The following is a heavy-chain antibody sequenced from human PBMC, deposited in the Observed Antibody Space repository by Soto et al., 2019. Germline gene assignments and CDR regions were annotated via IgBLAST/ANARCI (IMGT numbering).Heavy chain of an antibody. Sequence: EVQLVESGGGLVQPAGSLRLSCAASGFTFSDYWMSWVRQAPGKGLECVANIKTDGSEKYYVDPVNGRFTISRDNAKNSLYLQINSMRAEDTAVYYCTSSMGRGGNDYWGQGTLVGVSS. J-gene: IGHJ4*02. CDR2: IKTDGSEK. V-gene: IGHV3-7*02. D-gene: IGHD3-10*01. CDR1: GFTFSDYW. CDR3: TSSMGRGGNDY.